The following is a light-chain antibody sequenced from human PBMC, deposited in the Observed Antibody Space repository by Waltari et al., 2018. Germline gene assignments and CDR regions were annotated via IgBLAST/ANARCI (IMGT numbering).Light chain of an antibody. CDR2: GAS. J-gene: IGKJ2*01. Sequence: EIVMTQSPATLSVSPGERAIIYCRASQSVTTNLAWYQQKPGQPPRLLIYGASTRATDIPARFSGSGSGTEFTLTITSLQSEDFAVYYCHQYNDGPPFNFGQGTKLEIK. CDR1: QSVTTN. CDR3: HQYNDGPPFN. V-gene: IGKV3-15*01.